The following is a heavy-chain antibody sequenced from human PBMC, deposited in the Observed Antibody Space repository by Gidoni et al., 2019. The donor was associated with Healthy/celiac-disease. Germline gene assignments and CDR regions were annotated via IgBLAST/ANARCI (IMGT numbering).Heavy chain of an antibody. Sequence: WVSAISGSGGSTYYADSVKGRFTISRDNSKNTLYLQMNSLRAEDTAVYYCAKQLYCSGGSGYRTPFDYWGQGTLVTVSS. D-gene: IGHD2-15*01. CDR2: ISGSGGST. CDR3: AKQLYCSGGSGYRTPFDY. J-gene: IGHJ4*02. V-gene: IGHV3-23*01.